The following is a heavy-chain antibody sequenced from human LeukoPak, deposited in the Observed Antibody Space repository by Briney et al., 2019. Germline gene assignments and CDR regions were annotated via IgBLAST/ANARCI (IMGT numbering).Heavy chain of an antibody. CDR3: ARQSVGTASIYYFAY. CDR1: GASISGSSGYY. CDR2: INHSGRT. J-gene: IGHJ4*02. V-gene: IGHV4-39*01. Sequence: SETLSLTCTVSGASISGSSGYYWGWIRQPPGKGLEWISSINHSGRTHYNPFLKSRVSISADTSKNQFSLNLNSVTAADTAVYYCARQSVGTASIYYFAYWGQGTLVTVSS. D-gene: IGHD1-26*01.